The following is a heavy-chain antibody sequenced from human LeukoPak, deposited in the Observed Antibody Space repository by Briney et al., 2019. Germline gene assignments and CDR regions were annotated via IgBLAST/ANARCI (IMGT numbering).Heavy chain of an antibody. V-gene: IGHV1-46*01. CDR1: GYTFTSYY. D-gene: IGHD6-13*01. CDR2: INPSGGST. Sequence: ASVKVSCKASGYTFTSYYMHWVRQAPGQGLEWMGIINPSGGSTSYAQKFQGRVTMTRDTSTSTVYMELSSLRSDDTAVYYCARDRRGGQQLVREYFDYWGQGTLVTVSS. CDR3: ARDRRGGQQLVREYFDY. J-gene: IGHJ4*02.